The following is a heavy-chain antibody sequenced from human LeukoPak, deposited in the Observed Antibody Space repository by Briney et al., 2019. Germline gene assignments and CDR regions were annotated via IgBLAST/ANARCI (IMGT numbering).Heavy chain of an antibody. J-gene: IGHJ4*02. CDR2: ISGSGGST. V-gene: IGHV3-23*01. Sequence: GGSLRLSCAASGFTFSSYAMSWVRQAPGKGLEWVSAISGSGGSTYYADSVKGRFTISRDDSKNTLYLHMNSLRAEDTAVYYCANSPDGAFDYWGQGTLVTVSS. CDR3: ANSPDGAFDY. CDR1: GFTFSSYA.